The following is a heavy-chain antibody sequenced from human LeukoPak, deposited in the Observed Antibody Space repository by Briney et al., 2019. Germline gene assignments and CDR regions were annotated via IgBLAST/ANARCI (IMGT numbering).Heavy chain of an antibody. J-gene: IGHJ4*02. CDR1: GFTFSYYG. CDR2: ISYDGSVN. D-gene: IGHD5-12*01. CDR3: AKDVRNSGYGDW. Sequence: GRSLRLSCVGSGFTFSYYGMHWGCQGPRKGLGWVAVISYDGSVNYCADSVKGRFTISGDNSKNTLYLQMNSLRTEDTAMYYCAKDVRNSGYGDWWGQGTLVTVSS. V-gene: IGHV3-30*18.